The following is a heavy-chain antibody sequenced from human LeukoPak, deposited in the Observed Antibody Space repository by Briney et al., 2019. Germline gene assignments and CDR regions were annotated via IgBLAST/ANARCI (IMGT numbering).Heavy chain of an antibody. CDR2: ISGSGGST. V-gene: IGHV3-23*01. Sequence: GGSLRLSCAASGFTFSSYAMSWVRQAPGKGLEWVSGISGSGGSTYYADSVKGRFTISRDNSKNTLYLQMNSLRAGDTAVYYCAKVGSGWYYFDYWGQGTLVTVSS. CDR1: GFTFSSYA. CDR3: AKVGSGWYYFDY. J-gene: IGHJ4*02. D-gene: IGHD6-19*01.